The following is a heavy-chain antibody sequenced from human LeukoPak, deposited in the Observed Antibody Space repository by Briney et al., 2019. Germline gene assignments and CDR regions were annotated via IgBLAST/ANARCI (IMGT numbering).Heavy chain of an antibody. CDR1: GYPFTRYY. J-gene: IGHJ1*01. CDR2: PNPNSGGT. CDR3: ARVRYCSSTSCYIDEYFQH. Sequence: SVTVSRQSSGYPFTRYYIHWGRQAPGQGLEWIGRPNPNSGGTNHAQKLHGRITMTRDTSISTAYMQLSRLRSDDTAVYYCARVRYCSSTSCYIDEYFQHWGQGTLVTVSS. D-gene: IGHD2-2*01. V-gene: IGHV1-2*06.